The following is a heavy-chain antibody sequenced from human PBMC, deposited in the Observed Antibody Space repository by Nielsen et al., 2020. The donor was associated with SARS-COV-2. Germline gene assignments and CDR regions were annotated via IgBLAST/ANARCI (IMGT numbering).Heavy chain of an antibody. CDR2: ISAYNGNT. V-gene: IGHV1-18*04. J-gene: IGHJ3*02. CDR1: GYTFTSYG. CDR3: ARDRVVVIAVPQAFDI. Sequence: ASVKVSCKASGYTFTSYGISWVRQAPGQGLEWMGWISAYNGNTNYAQKLQGRVTMTTDTSTSTAYMELRSLRSDDTAVYYCARDRVVVIAVPQAFDIWGQGTMVTVSS. D-gene: IGHD2-21*01.